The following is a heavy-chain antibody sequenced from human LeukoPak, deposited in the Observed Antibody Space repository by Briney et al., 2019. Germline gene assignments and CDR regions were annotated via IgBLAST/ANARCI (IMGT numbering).Heavy chain of an antibody. CDR1: GFTFTCCG. Sequence: PGGSLRLSCATFGFTFTCCGMHWVRQASGKGLEWVAAISSSDGNSKYYADSVKGRFTISRDNSKNTVYLQMNSLRADDTAVYYCAKWSGNRPLYYFDYWGQGTLVTVSS. CDR2: ISSSDGNSK. V-gene: IGHV3-30*18. CDR3: AKWSGNRPLYYFDY. J-gene: IGHJ4*02. D-gene: IGHD3-3*01.